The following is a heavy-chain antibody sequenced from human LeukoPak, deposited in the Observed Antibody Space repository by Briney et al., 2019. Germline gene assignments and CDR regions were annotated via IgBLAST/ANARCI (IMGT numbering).Heavy chain of an antibody. J-gene: IGHJ4*02. D-gene: IGHD6-13*01. CDR3: ARRNRLYASGWSRRPIDY. V-gene: IGHV1-8*02. Sequence: ASVKVSRKASGYTFTNYDINWLRQATGQRLEGVGSLYPIDGNVVSVEKFEGRLNRTMDTSINTAYMELSNLESEDTAVYYCARRNRLYASGWSRRPIDYWGQGTLVTVSS. CDR1: GYTFTNYD. CDR2: LYPIDGNV.